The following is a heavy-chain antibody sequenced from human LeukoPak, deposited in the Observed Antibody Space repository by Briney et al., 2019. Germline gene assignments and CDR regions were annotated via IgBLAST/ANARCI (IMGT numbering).Heavy chain of an antibody. V-gene: IGHV3-30*18. CDR2: ISYDGSNK. CDR1: GFTFSTYG. J-gene: IGHJ4*02. Sequence: TGGSLRLSCAASGFTFSTYGMHWVRQAPGKGLEWVAVISYDGSNKYYADSVKGRFTISRDNSKNTLYLQMNSLRAEDTAVYYCAKDPDRAKSIVGATNDYWGQGTLVTVSS. D-gene: IGHD1-26*01. CDR3: AKDPDRAKSIVGATNDY.